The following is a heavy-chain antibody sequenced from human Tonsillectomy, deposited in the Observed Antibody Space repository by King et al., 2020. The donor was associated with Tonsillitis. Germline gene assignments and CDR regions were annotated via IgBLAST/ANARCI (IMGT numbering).Heavy chain of an antibody. CDR2: ISYDGSYK. D-gene: IGHD3-10*01. CDR3: ANDSLREFLHFFES. J-gene: IGHJ4*01. CDR1: GFTFSSNG. Sequence: VQLVESGGGAVQPGRSLRLSCAASGFTFSSNGMHWVRQAPGKGLEWVAIISYDGSYKYYADSVKGRFTISRDNSKNTVHLQMNALRREDTAVYYCANDSLREFLHFFESWGQGTLVTVSS. V-gene: IGHV3-30*18.